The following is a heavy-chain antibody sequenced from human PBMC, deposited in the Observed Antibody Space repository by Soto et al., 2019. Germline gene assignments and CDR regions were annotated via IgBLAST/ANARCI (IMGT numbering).Heavy chain of an antibody. CDR1: GGSISSYY. J-gene: IGHJ3*02. Sequence: VQLQESGPGLVKPSETLSLTCTVSGGSISSYYWSWIRQPPGKGLEWSGYIYYSGSTNYNPSLQCPATISVYTSQNQVSLKLSSVTAADTAVYFCARSGPMQDQWLDHAFHIWGQGTMVTVSS. CDR3: ARSGPMQDQWLDHAFHI. D-gene: IGHD6-19*01. CDR2: IYYSGST. V-gene: IGHV4-59*08.